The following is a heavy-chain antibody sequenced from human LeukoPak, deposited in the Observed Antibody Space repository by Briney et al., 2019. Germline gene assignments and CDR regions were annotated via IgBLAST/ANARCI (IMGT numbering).Heavy chain of an antibody. V-gene: IGHV3-23*01. D-gene: IGHD6-19*01. CDR3: ASDKIAVTGIYTFDY. Sequence: GGSLRLSCTASGFTFNNYGMSWVRQAPGKGLEWVSGLSDSGTSTYYTDSVKGRFTISRDNAKNSLYLQMNSLRAEDTAVYYCASDKIAVTGIYTFDYWGQGTLVTVSS. J-gene: IGHJ4*02. CDR2: LSDSGTST. CDR1: GFTFNNYG.